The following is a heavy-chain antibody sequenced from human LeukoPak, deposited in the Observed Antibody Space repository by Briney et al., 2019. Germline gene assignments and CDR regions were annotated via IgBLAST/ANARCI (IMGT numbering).Heavy chain of an antibody. V-gene: IGHV4-34*01. CDR3: MIVTAVEFYFDS. Sequence: SETLSLTCAVYGGSFSDYDWTWIRQPPGKGLEWIGEINHSGNTKYNPSLKSRVTISLDTSKNQFSLNLNSARGKGGIGMILMIVTAVEFYFDSWGQGTLVTVSS. CDR1: GGSFSDYD. J-gene: IGHJ4*02. D-gene: IGHD3-22*01. CDR2: INHSGNT.